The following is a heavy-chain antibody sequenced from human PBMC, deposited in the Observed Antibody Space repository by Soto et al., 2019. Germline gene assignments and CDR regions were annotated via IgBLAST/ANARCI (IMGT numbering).Heavy chain of an antibody. J-gene: IGHJ4*02. Sequence: EVQLVESGGGLVKPGGSLRLSCAASGFTFSSYSMNWVRQAPGKGLEWVSSISSSSSYIYYADSVKGRFTISRDNAKNSLYLQMNSLGAEDTAVYYCARDRAFGGVDWGQGTLVTVSS. CDR3: ARDRAFGGVD. CDR2: ISSSSSYI. CDR1: GFTFSSYS. D-gene: IGHD3-16*01. V-gene: IGHV3-21*01.